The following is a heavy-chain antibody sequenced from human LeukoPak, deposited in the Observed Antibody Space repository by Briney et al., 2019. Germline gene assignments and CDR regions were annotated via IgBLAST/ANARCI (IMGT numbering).Heavy chain of an antibody. CDR2: INSDGSST. D-gene: IGHD6-19*01. V-gene: IGHV3-74*01. CDR1: GFTFINYW. CDR3: AREYSSGWTSDY. J-gene: IGHJ4*02. Sequence: PGGSLRLSCAASGFTFINYWMVWVRQAPGKGLLWVSRINSDGSSTTYADSVKGRFTISRDNAKNTLSLQMNSLRAEDTAAYYCAREYSSGWTSDYWGQGTLVTVSS.